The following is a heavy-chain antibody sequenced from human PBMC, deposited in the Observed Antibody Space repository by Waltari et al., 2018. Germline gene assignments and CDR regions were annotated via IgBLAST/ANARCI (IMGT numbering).Heavy chain of an antibody. V-gene: IGHV3-23*04. CDR1: GFTFTSYA. J-gene: IGHJ5*02. Sequence: VQLVDSGGDMVQPGGSLRLSCAASGFTFTSYALHWVRQAPGKGLDGVSCISGDSMTKYYADSVRGRFTSSRDNAKNTGYLQMDSLRVEDTAVYYCAKDVALLVVPAAHDWFDPWGQGTLVTVSS. CDR3: AKDVALLVVPAAHDWFDP. D-gene: IGHD2-2*01. CDR2: ISGDSMTK.